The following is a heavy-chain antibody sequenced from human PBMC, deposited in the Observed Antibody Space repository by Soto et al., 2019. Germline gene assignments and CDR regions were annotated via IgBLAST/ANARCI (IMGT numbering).Heavy chain of an antibody. D-gene: IGHD4-4*01. V-gene: IGHV2-5*01. CDR1: GFSLSTSGVG. CDR2: IYWNDDK. CDR3: ARRPRYSNYVDY. Sequence: QITLKESGPTLVKPTQTLTLTCTFSGFSLSTSGVGVGWIRQPPGQALEWLALIYWNDDKRYSPPLKSRLTIAKDTSKNQVVLNMTNMDPVDTATYFCARRPRYSNYVDYWGQGTLVTVSS. J-gene: IGHJ4*02.